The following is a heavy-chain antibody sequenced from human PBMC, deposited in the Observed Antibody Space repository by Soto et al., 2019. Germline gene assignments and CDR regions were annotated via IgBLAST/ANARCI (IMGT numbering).Heavy chain of an antibody. CDR3: ARSGAYCTSITCLFDSF. V-gene: IGHV1-69*13. D-gene: IGHD2-8*01. CDR2: IIAIYGAA. Sequence: ASVKVSCKASGGTFSSYAISWVRQAPGRGLEWMGGIIAIYGAANYAQKFQGRVTMTADASTTTAYMELSSLGSDDTAVYYCARSGAYCTSITCLFDSFWGLGTLVTVSS. CDR1: GGTFSSYA. J-gene: IGHJ4*02.